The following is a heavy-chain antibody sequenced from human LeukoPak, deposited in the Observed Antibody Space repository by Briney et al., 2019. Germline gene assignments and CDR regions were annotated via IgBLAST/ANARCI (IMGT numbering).Heavy chain of an antibody. CDR2: FIPRFGTA. CDR3: ARHSSMSETYYYKMDV. Sequence: ASVKVSCKASGGSFSSYAISWVRQAPGQGLEWMGAFIPRFGTAIYAQQFQGRVTITRDESTSTACMELSSLRFEDTAVHYCARHSSMSETYYYKMDVWGKGTTVTVSS. CDR1: GGSFSSYA. J-gene: IGHJ6*03. V-gene: IGHV1-69*05.